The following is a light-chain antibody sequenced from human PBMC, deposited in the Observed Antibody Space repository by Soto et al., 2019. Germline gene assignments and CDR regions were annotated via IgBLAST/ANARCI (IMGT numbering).Light chain of an antibody. CDR2: DAY. CDR3: QQFSSYPLT. J-gene: IGKJ4*01. Sequence: EFVCTQPSGTLSLSPGGRYTHSRLGSQTVRNNYLAGYQPKPGQDPRLMIYDAYSRATGITDRFRGRGSGTDFTLTISRLEPEDFAVYYCQQFSSYPLTVGEGTKVDIK. CDR1: QTVRNNY. V-gene: IGKV3-20*01.